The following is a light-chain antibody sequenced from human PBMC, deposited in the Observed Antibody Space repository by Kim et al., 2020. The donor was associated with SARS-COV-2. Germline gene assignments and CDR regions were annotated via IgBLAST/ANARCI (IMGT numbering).Light chain of an antibody. CDR2: DVS. J-gene: IGLJ2*01. CDR3: SSYTSTSTVV. V-gene: IGLV2-14*03. CDR1: SRDVGGHNY. Sequence: GQPITIARPGNSRDVGGHNYVSWYQQHPGKAPRLMIYDVSDRPSGVSHRFSGSKSGNTASLTISGLQVEDEADYYCSSYTSTSTVVFGGGTQLTVL.